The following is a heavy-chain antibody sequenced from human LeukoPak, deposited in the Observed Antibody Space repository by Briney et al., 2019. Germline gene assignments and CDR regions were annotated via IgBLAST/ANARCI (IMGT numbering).Heavy chain of an antibody. D-gene: IGHD5-24*01. V-gene: IGHV3-23*01. CDR1: GFTFSSYA. J-gene: IGHJ4*02. CDR2: ISGSGGST. CDR3: AKGTRRLQFVFFDY. Sequence: TGGSLRLSCAASGFTFSSYAMSWVRQAPGKGLEWVSAISGSGGSTYYADSVKGRFTISRDNSKNTLYLQMNSLRAEDTAVYYCAKGTRRLQFVFFDYWGQGTLVTVSS.